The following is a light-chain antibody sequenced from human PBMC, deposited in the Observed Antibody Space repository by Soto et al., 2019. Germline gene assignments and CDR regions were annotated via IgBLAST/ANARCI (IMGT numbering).Light chain of an antibody. V-gene: IGKV1-39*01. CDR1: QSISSY. CDR3: QQYDKWPPSNT. Sequence: DIQMTQSPSSLSASVGDRVTITCRASQSISSYLNWYQQKPGKAPKLLIYAASSLQSGVPSRFSGSGSGTDFTLTISSLQSEDFAVYYCQQYDKWPPSNTFGQGTKLEIK. J-gene: IGKJ2*01. CDR2: AAS.